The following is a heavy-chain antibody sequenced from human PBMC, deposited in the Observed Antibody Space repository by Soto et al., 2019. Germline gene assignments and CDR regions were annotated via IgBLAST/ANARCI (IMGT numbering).Heavy chain of an antibody. D-gene: IGHD3-22*01. CDR3: AKSFFYDSSGYPTLFDY. CDR1: GYTFTSYD. V-gene: IGHV1-18*04. Sequence: ASVTVSSRASGYTFTSYDINWVRQAPGQGLEWMGWISAYTGNTNYAQKLQGRVTMTTDTSTSTAYMELRSLRSDDTAVYYCAKSFFYDSSGYPTLFDYWGQGTLVTVSS. J-gene: IGHJ4*02. CDR2: ISAYTGNT.